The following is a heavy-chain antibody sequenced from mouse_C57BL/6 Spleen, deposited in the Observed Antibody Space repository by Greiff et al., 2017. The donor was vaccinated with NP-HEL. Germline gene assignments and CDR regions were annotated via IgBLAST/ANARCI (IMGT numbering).Heavy chain of an antibody. CDR3: ARWGYDGYYAMDY. Sequence: VQLQQSGPELVKPGASVKISCKASGYAFSSSWMNWVKQRPGKGLEWIGRIYPGDGDTNYNGKFKGKATLTADKSSSTAYIQLSSLTSEDSAVYFFARWGYDGYYAMDYWGQGTSVTVSS. D-gene: IGHD2-3*01. CDR1: GYAFSSSW. V-gene: IGHV1-82*01. J-gene: IGHJ4*01. CDR2: IYPGDGDT.